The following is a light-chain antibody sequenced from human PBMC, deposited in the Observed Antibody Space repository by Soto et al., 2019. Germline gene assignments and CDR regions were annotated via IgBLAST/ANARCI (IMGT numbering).Light chain of an antibody. J-gene: IGLJ1*01. CDR1: SSDVGGYNY. CDR2: EVS. CDR3: SSYAGSNILYV. V-gene: IGLV2-8*01. Sequence: QSALTQAPSASGSPGQSVTISCTGTSSDVGGYNYVSWYQQHPGKAPKLMIYEVSKRPSGVPDRFSGSKSGNTASLTVSGLQAEDEADYYCSSYAGSNILYVFGTGTKLTVL.